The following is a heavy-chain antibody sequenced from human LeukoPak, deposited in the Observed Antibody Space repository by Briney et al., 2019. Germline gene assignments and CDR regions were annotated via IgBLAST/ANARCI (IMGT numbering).Heavy chain of an antibody. Sequence: SETLSLTCVVSGGSFSSFYWNWIRQPPGKGLEWIGYINNSGGTNYNPSLASRVTMSVDSSKKQISLELTSVTAADTATYFCAGEEVSGYSDHWGQGTLVTVSS. CDR1: GGSFSSFY. V-gene: IGHV4-59*01. D-gene: IGHD2-15*01. CDR3: AGEEVSGYSDH. J-gene: IGHJ4*02. CDR2: INNSGGT.